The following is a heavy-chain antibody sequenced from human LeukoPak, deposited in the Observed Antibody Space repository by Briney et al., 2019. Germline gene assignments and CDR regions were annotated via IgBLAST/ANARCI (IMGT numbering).Heavy chain of an antibody. CDR3: ARHRGASIANSGYPRNGLFDY. V-gene: IGHV4-39*01. J-gene: IGHJ4*02. D-gene: IGHD3-22*01. Sequence: SETLSLTCTVSGGSISSSSYYWGWIRQPPGKGLEWIGSIYYSGSTYYNPSLKSRVTISVDTSKNQFSLKLSSVTAADTSVYYCARHRGASIANSGYPRNGLFDYWGQGTLVTVSS. CDR1: GGSISSSSYY. CDR2: IYYSGST.